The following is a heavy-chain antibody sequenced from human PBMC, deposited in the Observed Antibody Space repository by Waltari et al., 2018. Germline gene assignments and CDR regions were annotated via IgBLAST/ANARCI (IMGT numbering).Heavy chain of an antibody. J-gene: IGHJ4*02. CDR1: GITVRNSH. D-gene: IGHD5-18*01. CDR2: IFGDVRT. CDR3: ATVGEGTSGYYHY. V-gene: IGHV3-53*02. Sequence: EVRLIETGGGFIEPGGSRRPSGASPGITVRNSHMSWVRQAPGKGLEWVSDIFGDVRTSYAEAVRGRFTISTDTSKNTLYLQMSSLTVEDTATYYCATVGEGTSGYYHYWGQGTLVTVSS.